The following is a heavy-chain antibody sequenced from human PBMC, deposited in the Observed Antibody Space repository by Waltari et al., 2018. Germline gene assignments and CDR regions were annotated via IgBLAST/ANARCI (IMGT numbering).Heavy chain of an antibody. D-gene: IGHD3-10*01. CDR2: IYYSGST. CDR3: ASRVKGGGVVRGEVPYYYYYYYMDV. CDR1: GGSISSSSYY. V-gene: IGHV4-39*01. J-gene: IGHJ6*03. Sequence: QLQLQESGPGLVKPSETLSLTCTVSGGSISSSSYYWGWIRQPPGKGLEWIGSIYYSGSTYYNPSLKRRVTISGDTSKIQCSLKLSSVTAADTAVYYCASRVKGGGVVRGEVPYYYYYYYMDVWGKGTTVTVSS.